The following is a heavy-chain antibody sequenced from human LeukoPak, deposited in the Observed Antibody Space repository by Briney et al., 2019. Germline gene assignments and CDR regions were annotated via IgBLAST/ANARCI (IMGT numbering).Heavy chain of an antibody. Sequence: GESLKISCKGSGFSFTSYWIGWVRQMPGKGLEWMGIIYPGDSETIYSPSFQGQVTISADKSINTAYLQWSSLKASDTAMYYWAIRLYSNSSGGYMDVWGTGTTVTVFS. CDR2: IYPGDSET. J-gene: IGHJ6*03. V-gene: IGHV5-51*01. CDR1: GFSFTSYW. CDR3: AIRLYSNSSGGYMDV. D-gene: IGHD6-6*01.